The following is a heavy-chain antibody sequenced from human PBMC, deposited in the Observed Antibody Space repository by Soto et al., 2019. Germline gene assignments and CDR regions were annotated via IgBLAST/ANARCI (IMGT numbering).Heavy chain of an antibody. CDR1: GFTFSSYT. D-gene: IGHD3-10*01. J-gene: IGHJ4*02. Sequence: LRLSCAASGFTFSSYTMNWVRQAPGKGLEWVSSISDSSTYIYYADSVKGRFTISRDNAKNSLYLQMTSLRAEDTAVYYCARGGSSIPHFAYWGQGTLVTVSS. CDR2: ISDSSTYI. CDR3: ARGGSSIPHFAY. V-gene: IGHV3-21*01.